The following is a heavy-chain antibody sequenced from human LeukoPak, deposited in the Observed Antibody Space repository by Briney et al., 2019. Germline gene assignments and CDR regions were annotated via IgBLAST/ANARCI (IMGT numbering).Heavy chain of an antibody. J-gene: IGHJ4*02. CDR3: ASVGIVGATLPDY. Sequence: SETLSLTCTVSGYSISSGYYWGWIRQPPGKGLEWIGSFYHTGNSYYNPFLKSRVTISVDTSKNQFSMKVTSVTAADTAVYYCASVGIVGATLPDYWGQGTLVTVSS. D-gene: IGHD1-26*01. CDR1: GYSISSGYY. CDR2: FYHTGNS. V-gene: IGHV4-38-2*02.